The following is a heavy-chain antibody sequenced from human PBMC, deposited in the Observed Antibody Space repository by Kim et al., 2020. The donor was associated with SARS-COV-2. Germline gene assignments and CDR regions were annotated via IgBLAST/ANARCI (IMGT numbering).Heavy chain of an antibody. CDR1: GGSISSSSYY. Sequence: SETLSLTCTVSGGSISSSSYYWGWIRQPPGKGLEWIGSIYYSGSTYYNPSLKSRVTISVDTSKNQFSLKLSSVTAADTAVYYCARRRVWGFGDWFDPWGQGTLVTVSS. CDR3: ARRRVWGFGDWFDP. CDR2: IYYSGST. J-gene: IGHJ5*02. V-gene: IGHV4-39*01. D-gene: IGHD3-10*01.